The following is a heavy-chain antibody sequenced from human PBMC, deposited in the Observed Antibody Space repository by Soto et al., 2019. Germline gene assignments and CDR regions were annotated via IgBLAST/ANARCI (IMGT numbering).Heavy chain of an antibody. Sequence: PGGSLRLSCAASGFTFSSYAMHWVRQAPGKGLEWVAVISGSGGSTYYADSVKGRFTISRDNSKNTLYLQMNSLRAEDTAVYYCAKDHRSSGWYYFDYWGQGTMVTVYS. CDR2: ISGSGGST. V-gene: IGHV3-23*01. CDR3: AKDHRSSGWYYFDY. D-gene: IGHD6-19*01. CDR1: GFTFSSYA. J-gene: IGHJ4*02.